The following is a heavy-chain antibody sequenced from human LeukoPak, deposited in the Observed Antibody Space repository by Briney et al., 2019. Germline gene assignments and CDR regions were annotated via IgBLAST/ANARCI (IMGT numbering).Heavy chain of an antibody. D-gene: IGHD3-10*01. Sequence: GESLKISCKGSGYTFSTSWIGWVRQMPGKGLEWMGIIYPSDSDTRYSPPFEGQVTISTDKSISTAYLQWSSLKASDTAIYYCARLYGSYFNYWGQGTLVTVSS. CDR3: ARLYGSYFNY. CDR2: IYPSDSDT. V-gene: IGHV5-51*01. J-gene: IGHJ4*02. CDR1: GYTFSTSW.